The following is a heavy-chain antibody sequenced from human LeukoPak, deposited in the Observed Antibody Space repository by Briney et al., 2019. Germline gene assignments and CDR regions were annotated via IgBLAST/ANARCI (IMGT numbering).Heavy chain of an antibody. CDR3: AKEPHILTGYYTDYFDF. J-gene: IGHJ4*02. CDR1: GFTFTSSA. Sequence: GGSLRLSCAASGFTFTSSAMSWVRQAPGKGLEWVSVVSGSGHTTYYADSVKGRFTVSRGNSKNTVFLQMNSLRAEDTAVYFCAKEPHILTGYYTDYFDFWGQGTLVTVSS. V-gene: IGHV3-23*01. CDR2: VSGSGHTT. D-gene: IGHD3-9*01.